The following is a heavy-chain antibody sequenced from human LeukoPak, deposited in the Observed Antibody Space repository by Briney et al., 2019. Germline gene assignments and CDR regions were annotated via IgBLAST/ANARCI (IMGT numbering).Heavy chain of an antibody. CDR2: ISYDGSNK. Sequence: GGSLRLSCAASGFTFSSYAMHWVRQAPGKGLEWVAVISYDGSNKYYADSVKGRFTISRDNSKNTLYLQMNSLRAEDTAVYYCARDTVEQAFDYWGQGALDTVSS. V-gene: IGHV3-30*04. CDR3: ARDTVEQAFDY. D-gene: IGHD1/OR15-1a*01. J-gene: IGHJ4*02. CDR1: GFTFSSYA.